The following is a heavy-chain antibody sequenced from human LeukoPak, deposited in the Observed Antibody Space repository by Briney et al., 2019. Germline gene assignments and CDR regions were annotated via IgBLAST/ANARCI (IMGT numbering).Heavy chain of an antibody. J-gene: IGHJ5*02. V-gene: IGHV5-51*01. CDR2: IYPGDSDT. Sequence: GESLKISCKGSGYSFTNYWIGWVRQMPGKGLEWMGIIYPGDSDTRYSPSFQGRVTISADKSISTAYLQWSSLKASDTAMYYCARQAAAGIVWFDPWGQGTLVTVSS. CDR3: ARQAAAGIVWFDP. D-gene: IGHD6-13*01. CDR1: GYSFTNYW.